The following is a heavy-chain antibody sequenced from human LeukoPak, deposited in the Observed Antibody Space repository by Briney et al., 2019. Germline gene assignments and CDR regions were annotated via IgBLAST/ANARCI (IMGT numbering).Heavy chain of an antibody. CDR2: MNTNRGNT. D-gene: IGHD6-13*01. Sequence: ASVNVSCKTSGYTFSTFDINWVRQATGQRLEWMGGMNTNRGNTGYAQKFQGRITMTRNISISTAYVELSSLRSEGTAVYYCARGWYPSGREVTHAQYYYMDVWGKGSTITVSS. CDR3: ARGWYPSGREVTHAQYYYMDV. CDR1: GYTFSTFD. J-gene: IGHJ6*03. V-gene: IGHV1-8*02.